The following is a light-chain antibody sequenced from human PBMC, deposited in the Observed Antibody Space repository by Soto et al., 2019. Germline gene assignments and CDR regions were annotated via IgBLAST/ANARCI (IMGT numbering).Light chain of an antibody. Sequence: QSVLTQPASMSGSPGQSITISCTGTSSDVGGFNYVSWYQQHPGKAPKLMIYEVSYRPSGISNRFSASKSGNTASLTISGLQAEDEADYYCSSYTSDSTLVFGTGTKVTVL. V-gene: IGLV2-14*01. J-gene: IGLJ1*01. CDR2: EVS. CDR1: SSDVGGFNY. CDR3: SSYTSDSTLV.